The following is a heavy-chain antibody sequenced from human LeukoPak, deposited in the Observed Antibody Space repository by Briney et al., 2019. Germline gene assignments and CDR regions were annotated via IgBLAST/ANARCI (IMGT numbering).Heavy chain of an antibody. V-gene: IGHV1-69*13. Sequence: WASVTVSCKASGGTFSSYAISWVRQAPGQGLEWMGGIIPIFGTANYAQKFQGRVTITADESTSTAYMELSSLRSEDTAVYYCARDRIAVAATPDYYYYGMDVWGQGTTVTVSS. D-gene: IGHD6-19*01. J-gene: IGHJ6*02. CDR1: GGTFSSYA. CDR2: IIPIFGTA. CDR3: ARDRIAVAATPDYYYYGMDV.